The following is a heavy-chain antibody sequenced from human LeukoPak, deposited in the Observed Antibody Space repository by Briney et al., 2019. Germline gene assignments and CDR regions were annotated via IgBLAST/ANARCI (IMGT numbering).Heavy chain of an antibody. D-gene: IGHD3-22*01. CDR2: ISSSGSTI. J-gene: IGHJ4*02. V-gene: IGHV3-48*03. CDR3: AKDTSAYYPKTFDY. CDR1: GFTFSSYE. Sequence: GSLRLSCAASGFTFSSYEMNWVRQAPGKGLEWVSYISSSGSTIYYADSVKGRFTISRDNSKNTLYLQMNSLRAEDTAVYYCAKDTSAYYPKTFDYWGQGTLVTVSS.